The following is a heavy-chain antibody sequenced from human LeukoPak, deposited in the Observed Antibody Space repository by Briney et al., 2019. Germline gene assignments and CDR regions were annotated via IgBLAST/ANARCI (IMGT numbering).Heavy chain of an antibody. CDR3: AKDQVWIVVGSFDY. V-gene: IGHV3-23*01. CDR1: GFTFSSYA. D-gene: IGHD3-22*01. J-gene: IGHJ4*02. Sequence: GGSLRLSCAASGFTFSSYAMSWVRQAPGKGLEWVSGISGSGGSTYYADSVKGRFTISRDDSKNTLYLQMTSLRAEDTAVYYCAKDQVWIVVGSFDYWGQGTLVTVSS. CDR2: ISGSGGST.